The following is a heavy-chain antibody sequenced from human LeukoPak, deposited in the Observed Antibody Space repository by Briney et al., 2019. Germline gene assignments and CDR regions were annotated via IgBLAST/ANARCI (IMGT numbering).Heavy chain of an antibody. CDR2: IIPILGIA. D-gene: IGHD3-22*01. CDR1: AGTFSSYA. Sequence: SVKVSFKASAGTFSSYAISWVRQAPGQGLEWMGRIIPILGIANYAQKFQGRVTITADKSTSTAYMELSSLRSEDTAVYYCARDLFDYDSSGYPLYFDYWGQGTLVTVSS. J-gene: IGHJ4*02. V-gene: IGHV1-69*04. CDR3: ARDLFDYDSSGYPLYFDY.